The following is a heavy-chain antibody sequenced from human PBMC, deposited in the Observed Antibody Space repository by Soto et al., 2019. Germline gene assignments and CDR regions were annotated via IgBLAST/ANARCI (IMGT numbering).Heavy chain of an antibody. J-gene: IGHJ5*02. CDR3: AIDDSGLLRCGASYNWFDP. CDR1: GYSISSGYY. Sequence: PSETLSLTCAVSGYSISSGYYWGWIRQPPGKGLEWIGSIYHSGSTYYNPSLKSRVTISVDTSKNQFSLKLSSVTAADTAVYYCAIDDSGLLRCGASYNWFDPWFQGTLVT. D-gene: IGHD3-10*01. CDR2: IYHSGST. V-gene: IGHV4-38-2*02.